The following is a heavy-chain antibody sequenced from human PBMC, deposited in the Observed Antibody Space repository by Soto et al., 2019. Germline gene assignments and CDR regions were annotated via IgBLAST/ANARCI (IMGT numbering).Heavy chain of an antibody. V-gene: IGHV3-30*18. CDR2: ISYDGSTP. Sequence: QVQLVESGGGVVQPGRSLRLSCAAYGFSFSNYGIHWVRQAPGEGLEWVAFISYDGSTPYYGDSVKGRFTISRDNSKNTVYLQMNSLRADDTAVYYCAKDDSDYSYYWSSFDHWGQGTLVTVSS. CDR1: GFSFSNYG. J-gene: IGHJ4*02. D-gene: IGHD3-22*01. CDR3: AKDDSDYSYYWSSFDH.